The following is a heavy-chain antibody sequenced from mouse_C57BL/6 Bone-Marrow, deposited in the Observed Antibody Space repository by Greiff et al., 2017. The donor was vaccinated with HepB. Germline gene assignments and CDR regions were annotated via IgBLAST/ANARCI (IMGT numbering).Heavy chain of an antibody. V-gene: IGHV1-19*01. D-gene: IGHD6-1*01. CDR2: INPYNGGT. CDR1: GYTFTDYY. J-gene: IGHJ1*03. CDR3: AGQFHWYFDV. Sequence: EVQLQESGPVLVKPGASVKMSCKASGYTFTDYYMNWVKQSHGKSLEWIGVINPYNGGTSYNQKFKGKATLTVDKSYSTAYMELNSLTSDDSAVYYCAGQFHWYFDVWGTGTTVTVSS.